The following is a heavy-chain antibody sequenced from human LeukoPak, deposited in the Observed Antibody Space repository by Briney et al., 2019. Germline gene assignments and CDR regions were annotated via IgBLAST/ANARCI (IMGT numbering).Heavy chain of an antibody. CDR3: ATGGGFDWLLLVY. CDR1: GGSFSGYY. V-gene: IGHV4-34*01. D-gene: IGHD3-9*01. J-gene: IGHJ4*02. CDR2: INHSGST. Sequence: SETLSLTCAVYGGSFSGYYWSWIRQPPGRGLEWIGEINHSGSTNYNPSLKSRVTISVNTSKNQFSLKLSSVTAPDTAVYYCATGGGFDWLLLVYWGQGTLVTVSS.